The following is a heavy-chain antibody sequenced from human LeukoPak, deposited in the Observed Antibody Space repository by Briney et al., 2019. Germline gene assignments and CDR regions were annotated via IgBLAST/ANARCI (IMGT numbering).Heavy chain of an antibody. J-gene: IGHJ3*01. CDR1: GGSLSSSSYY. D-gene: IGHD1-26*01. CDR3: ARLAGSSMTVGAFDL. Sequence: SETLSLTCNVSGGSLSSSSYYWGWIRQPPGKGLEWIRSIFYSGRTYYNPSLKSRVTISVDTSKNQFSVKLSSVTAADTALYYCARLAGSSMTVGAFDLWGQGTMVTVSS. CDR2: IFYSGRT. V-gene: IGHV4-39*01.